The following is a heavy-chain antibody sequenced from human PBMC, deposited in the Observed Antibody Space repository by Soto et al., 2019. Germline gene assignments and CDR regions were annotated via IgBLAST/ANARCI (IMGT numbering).Heavy chain of an antibody. V-gene: IGHV4-30-4*01. CDR2: IYYSGST. CDR1: GGSISSGDYY. CDR3: AREVNYDSSGYLDWFDP. D-gene: IGHD3-22*01. J-gene: IGHJ5*02. Sequence: QVQLQESGPGLVKPSQTLSLTCTVSGGSISSGDYYWSWIRQPPGKGLEWIGYIYYSGSTYYNPSLKSRVTISVDTSKTQFSLKLSSVTAADTAVYYCAREVNYDSSGYLDWFDPWGQGTLVTVSS.